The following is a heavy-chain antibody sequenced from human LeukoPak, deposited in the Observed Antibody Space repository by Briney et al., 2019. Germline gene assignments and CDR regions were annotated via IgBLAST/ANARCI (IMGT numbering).Heavy chain of an antibody. CDR1: GYTFTGYY. CDR2: ISAYNGNT. V-gene: IGHV1-18*04. Sequence: ASVKVSCKASGYTFTGYYMHWVRQAPGQGLEWMGWISAYNGNTNYAQKLQGRVTMTTDTSTSTAYMELRSLRSDDTAVYYCARDAWGTFDYWGQGTLVTVSS. D-gene: IGHD1-1*01. CDR3: ARDAWGTFDY. J-gene: IGHJ4*02.